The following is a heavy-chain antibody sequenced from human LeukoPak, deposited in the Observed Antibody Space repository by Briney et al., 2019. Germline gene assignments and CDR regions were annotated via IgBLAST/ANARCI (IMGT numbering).Heavy chain of an antibody. D-gene: IGHD5-18*01. CDR2: IKPDGSEK. CDR1: GFTFSSYW. V-gene: IGHV3-7*01. Sequence: PGGSLRLSCAASGFTFSSYWMTWVRQAPGKGLEWVANIKPDGSEKNYVDSVKGRFTISRDNAKNSLYLQMNSLRAEDTAVYYCARLMSGYSYGSLNYYYYMDVWGKGTTVTVSS. J-gene: IGHJ6*03. CDR3: ARLMSGYSYGSLNYYYYMDV.